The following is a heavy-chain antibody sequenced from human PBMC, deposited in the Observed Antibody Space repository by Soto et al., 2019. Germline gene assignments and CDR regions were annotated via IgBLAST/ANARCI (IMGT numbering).Heavy chain of an antibody. Sequence: PGGSLRLSCAASGFTFSSYGMHWVRQAPGKGLEWVAVIWYDGSNKYYADSVKGRFTISRDDSKNTLYLQMNSLRAEDTAVYYCARDFYGSGDESYYYYGMDVWGQGTTVTVSS. CDR1: GFTFSSYG. D-gene: IGHD3-10*01. CDR3: ARDFYGSGDESYYYYGMDV. V-gene: IGHV3-33*01. CDR2: IWYDGSNK. J-gene: IGHJ6*02.